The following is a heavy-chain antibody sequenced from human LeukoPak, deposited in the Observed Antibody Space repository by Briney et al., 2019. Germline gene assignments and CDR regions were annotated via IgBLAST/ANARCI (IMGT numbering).Heavy chain of an antibody. D-gene: IGHD3-3*01. CDR1: GGSISSSSYY. CDR3: ARGPQAHHDFWSGYYLSWFDP. V-gene: IGHV4-39*07. Sequence: SETLSLTCTVSGGSISSSSYYWGWIRQPPGKGLEWIGSIYYSGSTYYNPSLKSRVTISVDTSKNQFSLKLSSVTAADTAVYYCARGPQAHHDFWSGYYLSWFDPWGQGTLVTVSS. J-gene: IGHJ5*02. CDR2: IYYSGST.